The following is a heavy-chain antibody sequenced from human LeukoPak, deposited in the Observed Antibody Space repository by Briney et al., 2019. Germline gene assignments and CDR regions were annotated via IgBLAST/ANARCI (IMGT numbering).Heavy chain of an antibody. Sequence: SETLSLTCTVSGYSISSGYYWGWIRQPPGKGLEWIGEINHSGSTNYNPSLKSRVTISVDTSKNQFSLKLSSVTAADRAVYYCARGQIRLDYWGQGTLVTVSS. CDR1: GYSISSGYY. CDR3: ARGQIRLDY. CDR2: INHSGST. J-gene: IGHJ4*02. D-gene: IGHD6-6*01. V-gene: IGHV4-38-2*02.